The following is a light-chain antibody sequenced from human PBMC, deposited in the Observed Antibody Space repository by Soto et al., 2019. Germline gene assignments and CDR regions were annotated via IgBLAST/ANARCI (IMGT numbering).Light chain of an antibody. Sequence: DIQMTQSPSSLSASVGDRVTITCRASQSVSTYLNWYQHSPVTAPKLLIYTASTLKSAVTSRLSGSGSGKEFTLTFSRLQPDDFATYYSQQSYSSPPTFGPGTTVDIK. CDR3: QQSYSSPPT. CDR2: TAS. J-gene: IGKJ1*01. V-gene: IGKV1-39*01. CDR1: QSVSTY.